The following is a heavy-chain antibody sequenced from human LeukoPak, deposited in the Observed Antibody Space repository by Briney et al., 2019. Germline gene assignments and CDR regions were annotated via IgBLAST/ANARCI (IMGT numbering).Heavy chain of an antibody. CDR1: GYTFTSYY. Sequence: WASVKVSCTASGYTFTSYYMHWVRQAPGQGLEWMGIINPSGGSTSYAQKFQGRVTMTRDTSTSTVYMELSSLRSEDTAVYYCAREIQLGYYYMDVWGEGTTLAVSS. CDR2: INPSGGST. J-gene: IGHJ6*03. V-gene: IGHV1-46*03. CDR3: AREIQLGYYYMDV. D-gene: IGHD5-18*01.